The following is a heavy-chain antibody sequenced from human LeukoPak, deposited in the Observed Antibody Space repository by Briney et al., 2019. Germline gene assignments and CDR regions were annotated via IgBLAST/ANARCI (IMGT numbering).Heavy chain of an antibody. Sequence: GGSLRLSCAASGFTFSSYAMSWVRQAPGKGLERVSAISVSGGSTYYADSVKRRFTISRDNSKNTLYLQMNSLRAEDTAVYYCAKSVLEWLVDHWGQGTLVTVSS. CDR1: GFTFSSYA. V-gene: IGHV3-23*01. CDR3: AKSVLEWLVDH. D-gene: IGHD3-3*01. J-gene: IGHJ4*02. CDR2: ISVSGGST.